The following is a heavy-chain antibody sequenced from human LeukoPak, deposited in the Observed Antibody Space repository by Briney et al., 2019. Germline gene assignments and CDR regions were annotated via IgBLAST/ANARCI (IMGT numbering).Heavy chain of an antibody. CDR1: GFTFSSYW. Sequence: GGSLRLSCAASGFTFSSYWITWVRQAPGKGLDWVANINQDGSEKCYVDSVKGRFTISRDNAKNSLSLQMNSLRVEDTAVYYCARVPIVATIFDYFDYWGQGTLVTVSS. CDR3: ARVPIVATIFDYFDY. D-gene: IGHD5-12*01. CDR2: INQDGSEK. J-gene: IGHJ4*02. V-gene: IGHV3-7*01.